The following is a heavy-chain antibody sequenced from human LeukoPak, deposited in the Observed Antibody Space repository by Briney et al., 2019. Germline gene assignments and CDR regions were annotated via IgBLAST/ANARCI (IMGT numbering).Heavy chain of an antibody. D-gene: IGHD1-14*01. V-gene: IGHV3-33*01. CDR3: ARCHGTLWIYLNYYYYGMDV. CDR2: IWYGGSNK. J-gene: IGHJ6*02. Sequence: PGGSLRLSCAGSGFTVSNNYMSWVRQAPGKGLEWVAVIWYGGSNKYYADSVKGRFTISRDNSKNTLYLQMNSLRAEDAAVYYCARCHGTLWIYLNYYYYGMDVWGQGTTVTVSS. CDR1: GFTVSNNY.